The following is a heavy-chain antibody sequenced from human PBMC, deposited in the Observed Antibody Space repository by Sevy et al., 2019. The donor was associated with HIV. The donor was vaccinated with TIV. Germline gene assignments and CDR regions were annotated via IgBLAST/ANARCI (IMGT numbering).Heavy chain of an antibody. CDR2: ISWNSGSI. Sequence: GGSLRLSCAASGFTFDDYAMHWVRQAPGKGLEWVSGISWNSGSIGYADSVKGRFTISRDNAKNSLYLQMNSLRAEDTALYYCAKDLGYCSSTSCSGAAFDIWGQGTMVTVSS. CDR3: AKDLGYCSSTSCSGAAFDI. J-gene: IGHJ3*02. CDR1: GFTFDDYA. D-gene: IGHD2-2*01. V-gene: IGHV3-9*01.